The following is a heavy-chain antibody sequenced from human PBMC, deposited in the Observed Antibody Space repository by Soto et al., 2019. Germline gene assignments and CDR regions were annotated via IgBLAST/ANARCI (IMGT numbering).Heavy chain of an antibody. CDR1: GDTLSELS. CDR2: FDPEDDEI. D-gene: IGHD2-21*02. Sequence: ASVKVSCKVSGDTLSELSIHWVRQAPGKGLEWMGRFDPEDDEIVYAQKFQGRVTMTEDTSTDTSYMEVTSLTSEDTAVYYCATERLGFCDSDNCYRHYFDSWGHGALVTVSS. V-gene: IGHV1-24*01. CDR3: ATERLGFCDSDNCYRHYFDS. J-gene: IGHJ4*01.